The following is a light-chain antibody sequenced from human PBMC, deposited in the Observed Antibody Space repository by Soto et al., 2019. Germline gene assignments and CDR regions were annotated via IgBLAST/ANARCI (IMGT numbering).Light chain of an antibody. Sequence: EIVMTQSPATLSVSPGGRATLSCRASQRVSTDLSCDQHRSGQPPRLLICVASTRATVIPARFSGSGSGTPFTLTISSLQSEDFAVYYCQQYSNWHPWTFGPGTKVDIK. CDR3: QQYSNWHPWT. J-gene: IGKJ1*01. CDR2: VAS. CDR1: QRVSTD. V-gene: IGKV3-15*01.